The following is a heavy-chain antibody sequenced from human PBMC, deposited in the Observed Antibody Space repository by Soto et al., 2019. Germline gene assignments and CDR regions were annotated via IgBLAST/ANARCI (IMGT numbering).Heavy chain of an antibody. D-gene: IGHD6-19*01. V-gene: IGHV4-39*02. CDR3: GQPYTSGWNSVQH. CDR1: GDSIRGSTSY. Sequence: QLQLQESGPRLVKPSETLSLTCGVSGDSIRGSTSYWGRIRQPPGQGLQWIGSTYHSGSTYYNSSLKSRVTIAVDTCTNHFSLKLRSVTAADTAVYCCGQPYTSGWNSVQHSGRGTLVKVSS. J-gene: IGHJ1*01. CDR2: TYHSGST.